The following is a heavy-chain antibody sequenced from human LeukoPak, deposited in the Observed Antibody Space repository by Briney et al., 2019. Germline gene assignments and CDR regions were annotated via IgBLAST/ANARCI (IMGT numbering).Heavy chain of an antibody. CDR3: ARRMGKYCSSTSCYVGYYYYYYGMDV. Sequence: PSETLSLTCAVYGGSFSGYYWSWIRQPPGKGLEWIGEINHSGSTNYNPSLKSRVTISVDTFKNQFSLKLSSVTAADTAVYYCARRMGKYCSSTSCYVGYYYYYYGMDVRGQGTTVTVSS. J-gene: IGHJ6*02. CDR1: GGSFSGYY. V-gene: IGHV4-34*01. D-gene: IGHD2-2*01. CDR2: INHSGST.